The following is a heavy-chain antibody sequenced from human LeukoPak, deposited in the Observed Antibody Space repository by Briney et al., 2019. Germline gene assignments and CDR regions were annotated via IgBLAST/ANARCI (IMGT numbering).Heavy chain of an antibody. CDR2: IDPSDSYT. CDR1: GSTFTSYW. CDR3: ARPYSSGWYVY. J-gene: IGHJ4*02. V-gene: IGHV5-10-1*01. Sequence: HGESLKISCKGSGSTFTSYWISWVRQLPGKGLEWMGRIDPSDSYTNYSPSFQGHVTLSADKSISTAYLQWSSLKASDTAMYYCARPYSSGWYVYWGQGTLVTVSS. D-gene: IGHD6-19*01.